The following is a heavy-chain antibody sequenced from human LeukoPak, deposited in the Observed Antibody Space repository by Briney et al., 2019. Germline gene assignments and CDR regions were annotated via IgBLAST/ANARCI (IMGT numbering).Heavy chain of an antibody. V-gene: IGHV1-46*01. J-gene: IGHJ4*02. CDR3: ARDHVGAIDY. Sequence: ASVKVSCKASGYTFTSYGISWVRQAPGQGLEWMGIINPSGGSTSYAQKFQGRVTMTRDTSTSTVYMELSSLRSEDTAVYYCARDHVGAIDYWGQGTLVTVSS. CDR1: GYTFTSYG. CDR2: INPSGGST. D-gene: IGHD1-26*01.